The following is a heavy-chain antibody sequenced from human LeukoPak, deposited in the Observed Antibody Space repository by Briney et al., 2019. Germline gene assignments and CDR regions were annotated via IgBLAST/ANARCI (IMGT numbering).Heavy chain of an antibody. V-gene: IGHV1-2*02. CDR1: GYTFTGYY. J-gene: IGHJ4*02. CDR2: INPNSGGT. Sequence: ASVKVSCKASGYTFTGYYMHWVRQAPGQGLEWMGWINPNSGGTNYAQKFQGRVTMTRDTSISTAYMELSRLRSDDTAVYYCAREEDSGSYYRGAYYFDYWGQGTLVTVSS. D-gene: IGHD1-26*01. CDR3: AREEDSGSYYRGAYYFDY.